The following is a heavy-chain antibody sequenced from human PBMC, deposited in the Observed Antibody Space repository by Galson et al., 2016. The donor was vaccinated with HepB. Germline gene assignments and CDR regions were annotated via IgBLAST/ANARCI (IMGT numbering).Heavy chain of an antibody. V-gene: IGHV3-30-3*01. CDR3: ARDRRQLYFGDAFDI. CDR1: GFSFSLYA. J-gene: IGHJ3*02. Sequence: SLRLSCAASGFSFSLYAMHWVRQAPGKGLEWVSIISYHGTNIYYADSVKGRFTISRDNSKNTLYLQMNSLRSEDTAVYYCARDRRQLYFGDAFDIWGQGTMVTVSS. CDR2: ISYHGTNI. D-gene: IGHD1-1*01.